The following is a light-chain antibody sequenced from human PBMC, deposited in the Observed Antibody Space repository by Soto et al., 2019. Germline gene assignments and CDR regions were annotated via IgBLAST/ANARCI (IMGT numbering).Light chain of an antibody. V-gene: IGKV1-39*01. CDR3: QQSYNPPFT. Sequence: DIQMTQSPSSLSASVGDRVTITCRASQTISTYLNWYQQKSGKAPKLLIFTASSLHSGVPSRFSGSGSGAHFTLTISSLQPEDFAIYYCQQSYNPPFTFGPGTKVDIK. CDR1: QTISTY. J-gene: IGKJ3*01. CDR2: TAS.